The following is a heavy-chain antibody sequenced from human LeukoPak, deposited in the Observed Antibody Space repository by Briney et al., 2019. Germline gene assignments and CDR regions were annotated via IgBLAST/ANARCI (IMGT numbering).Heavy chain of an antibody. CDR3: AKVGSSWYDYFDY. V-gene: IGHV3-23*01. Sequence: GGSLRLSCAASGFTFSSYAMSWVRQAPGKGLEWVSAISGSGGSTYYADSVKGRFTISRDNSKNTLYLQMNSLRAEDTAIYYCAKVGSSWYDYFDYWGQGTLVTVSS. CDR2: ISGSGGST. J-gene: IGHJ4*02. D-gene: IGHD6-13*01. CDR1: GFTFSSYA.